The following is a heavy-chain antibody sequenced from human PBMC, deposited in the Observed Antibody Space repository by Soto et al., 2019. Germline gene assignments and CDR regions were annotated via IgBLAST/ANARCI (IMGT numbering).Heavy chain of an antibody. Sequence: QLQLQESGPRLVKPSETLSLTCTVSGGSISSSRNYWGWIRQPPGKGLEWIGSMFYSGSTYYNPSLESRVTLSVDTSKKQFSLKLNSVTAADTAVYFCASHFRGEVEPRAFDIWGQGTMVTVSS. CDR1: GGSISSSRNY. D-gene: IGHD2-2*01. J-gene: IGHJ3*02. V-gene: IGHV4-39*01. CDR2: MFYSGST. CDR3: ASHFRGEVEPRAFDI.